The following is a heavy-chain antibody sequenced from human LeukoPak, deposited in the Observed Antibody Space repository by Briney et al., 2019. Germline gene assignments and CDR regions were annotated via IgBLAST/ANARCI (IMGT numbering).Heavy chain of an antibody. Sequence: PGGSLRLSCAASGFNFNSYWMHWVRQAPGKRLEWVANIKPDGSEKYYVDSVKGRFTISRDNAKNSLYLQMNSLRAEDTAVFYCARARDEYSTSSAFDYWGQGTPVTVSS. V-gene: IGHV3-7*01. J-gene: IGHJ4*02. CDR3: ARARDEYSTSSAFDY. CDR2: IKPDGSEK. D-gene: IGHD6-6*01. CDR1: GFNFNSYW.